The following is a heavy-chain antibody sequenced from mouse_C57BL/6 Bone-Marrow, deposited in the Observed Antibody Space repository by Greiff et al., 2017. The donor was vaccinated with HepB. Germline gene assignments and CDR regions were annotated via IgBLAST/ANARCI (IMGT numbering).Heavy chain of an antibody. V-gene: IGHV5-4*01. D-gene: IGHD2-2*01. CDR2: ISDGGSYT. CDR3: ARDRARSTMVTRGFAY. Sequence: EVNLVESGGGLVKPGGSLKLSCAASGFTFSSYAMSWVRQTPEKRLEWVATISDGGSYTYYPDNVKGRFTISRDNAKNNLYLQMSHLKSEDTAMYYCARDRARSTMVTRGFAYWGQGTLVTVSA. J-gene: IGHJ3*01. CDR1: GFTFSSYA.